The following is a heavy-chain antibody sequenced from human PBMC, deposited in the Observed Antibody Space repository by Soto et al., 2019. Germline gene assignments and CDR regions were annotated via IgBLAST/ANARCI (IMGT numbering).Heavy chain of an antibody. J-gene: IGHJ4*02. CDR1: GGFIDNSHSF. D-gene: IGHD2-8*01. V-gene: IGHV4-39*01. CDR2: VYYTGGA. Sequence: PSETLSLTCDISGGFIDNSHSFWGWVRHPPGKGLEFIGSVYYTGGAYYNPSLKSRVTVSVDTSKSQLSLRVNSGTAADTAVYYCLRVMEAASRHPDFDSRGQGILVTVSS. CDR3: LRVMEAASRHPDFDS.